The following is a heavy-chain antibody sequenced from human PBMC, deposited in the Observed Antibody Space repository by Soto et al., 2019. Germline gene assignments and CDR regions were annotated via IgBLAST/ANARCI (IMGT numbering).Heavy chain of an antibody. V-gene: IGHV3-64D*06. CDR3: VKGEYHYDSSGYYPFDY. D-gene: IGHD3-22*01. CDR2: ISTNGGST. Sequence: GGSLRLSCSASGFTFSSYAMHWVRQAPGKGLEYVSSISTNGGSTHYADSVKGRFTISRDNSKNTQYLQMSSLRADDTAVYYCVKGEYHYDSSGYYPFDYWGQGTLVTVSS. J-gene: IGHJ4*02. CDR1: GFTFSSYA.